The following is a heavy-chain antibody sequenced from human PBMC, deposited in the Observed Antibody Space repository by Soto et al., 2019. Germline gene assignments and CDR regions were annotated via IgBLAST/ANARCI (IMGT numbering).Heavy chain of an antibody. CDR3: ARDFGARDYYDSSGYYYYYYGMDV. CDR1: GGSISSGDYY. CDR2: IYYSGST. D-gene: IGHD3-22*01. V-gene: IGHV4-30-4*01. J-gene: IGHJ6*02. Sequence: LSLTCTVSGGSISSGDYYWSWIRQPPGKGLEWIGYIYYSGSTYYNPSLKSRVTISVDTSKNQFSLKLSSVTAADTAVYYCARDFGARDYYDSSGYYYYYYGMDVWGQGTTVTVSS.